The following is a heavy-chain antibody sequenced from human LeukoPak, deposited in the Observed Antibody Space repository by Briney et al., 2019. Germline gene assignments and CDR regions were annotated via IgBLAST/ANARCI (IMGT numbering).Heavy chain of an antibody. D-gene: IGHD2-2*01. J-gene: IGHJ6*02. V-gene: IGHV3-9*01. CDR2: ISWNSGSM. CDR1: GFTFDDYA. CDR3: TKDIGIVVVPAAIGGMDV. Sequence: GRSLRLSCAASGFTFDDYAMHWVRQAPGKGLEWVSGISWNSGSMGYADSVKGRFTISRDNAKNSLYLQMNSLRAEDTALYYCTKDIGIVVVPAAIGGMDVWGQGTTVTVSS.